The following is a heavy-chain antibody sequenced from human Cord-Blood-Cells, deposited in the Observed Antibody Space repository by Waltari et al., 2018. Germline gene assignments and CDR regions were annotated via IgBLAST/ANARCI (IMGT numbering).Heavy chain of an antibody. J-gene: IGHJ4*02. CDR2: FDPEDGET. V-gene: IGHV1-24*01. D-gene: IGHD2-2*01. Sequence: QVHLVQSGAEAKKPGASVTVSGKVSGDTLTELSMLWVRQARGKGLEWMGGFDPEDGETIYAQKFQGRVTMTEDTSTDTAYMELSSLRSEDTAVYYCATVGVVVPAATYYFDYWGQGTLVTVSS. CDR3: ATVGVVVPAATYYFDY. CDR1: GDTLTELS.